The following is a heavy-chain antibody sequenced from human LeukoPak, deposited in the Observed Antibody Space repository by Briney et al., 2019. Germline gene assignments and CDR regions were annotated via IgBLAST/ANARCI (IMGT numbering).Heavy chain of an antibody. D-gene: IGHD3-9*01. CDR1: GFTFSSYA. V-gene: IGHV3-30-3*01. Sequence: PGGSLRLSCAASGFTFSSYAMHWVRQAPGKGLEWVAVISYDGSNKYYADSVKGRFTISRDNSKNTLYLQMNSLRAEDTAVYYCARGGRAYYDILTGYYYWGQGTLVTVSS. J-gene: IGHJ4*02. CDR3: ARGGRAYYDILTGYYY. CDR2: ISYDGSNK.